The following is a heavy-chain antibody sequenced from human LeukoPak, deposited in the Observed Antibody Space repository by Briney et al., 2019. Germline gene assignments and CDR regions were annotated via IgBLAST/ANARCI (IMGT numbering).Heavy chain of an antibody. CDR1: GYSISSGYY. J-gene: IGHJ4*02. D-gene: IGHD4-17*01. Sequence: SETLSLTCTVSGYSISSGYYWGWIRQPPGKGLEWIGSIYHSGSTYYNPSLKSRVTISVDTSKNQFSLKLSSVSAADTAVYYCASQNYGDYRFLGYWGQGTLVTVSS. CDR2: IYHSGST. CDR3: ASQNYGDYRFLGY. V-gene: IGHV4-38-2*02.